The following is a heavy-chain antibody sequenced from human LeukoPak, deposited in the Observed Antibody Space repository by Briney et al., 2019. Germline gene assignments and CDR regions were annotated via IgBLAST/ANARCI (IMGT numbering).Heavy chain of an antibody. Sequence: SETLSLTCTVSGGSISSSSYYWGWIRQPPGKGLEWIGSIYYSGSTYYNPSLKSRVTISVDTSKNQFSLKLRSVTAADTAVYYCARVTGYTIEDYFDYWGQGTLVTVSS. CDR2: IYYSGST. D-gene: IGHD3-9*01. J-gene: IGHJ4*02. CDR1: GGSISSSSYY. V-gene: IGHV4-39*07. CDR3: ARVTGYTIEDYFDY.